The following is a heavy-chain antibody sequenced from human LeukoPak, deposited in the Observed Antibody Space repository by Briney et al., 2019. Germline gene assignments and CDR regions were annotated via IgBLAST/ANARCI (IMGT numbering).Heavy chain of an antibody. CDR3: ARVLRLASGRPFDY. D-gene: IGHD3-10*01. J-gene: IGHJ4*02. CDR1: DGSLSGYY. V-gene: IGHV4-34*01. Sequence: TPSETLSLTCGVYDGSLSGYYWSWIRQPPGKGLEWIGGINHSKTTNYNPSLKSRVTISVDMSKNHLSLQLTSLTAADTAMYYCARVLRLASGRPFDYWGQGTLVTVSS. CDR2: INHSKTT.